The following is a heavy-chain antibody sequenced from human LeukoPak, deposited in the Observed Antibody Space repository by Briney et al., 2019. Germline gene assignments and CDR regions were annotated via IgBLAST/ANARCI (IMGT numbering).Heavy chain of an antibody. D-gene: IGHD3-3*01. CDR2: ISGSGGST. V-gene: IGHV3-23*01. J-gene: IGHJ5*02. Sequence: PGGSLRLSCAASGFIFSNHAMNWVRQAPGKGLEWVSAISGSGGSTYYADSVKGRFTISRDNSKNTLYLQMNSLRAEDTAVYYCAKDRRITIFGVVNWFDPWGQGTLVTVSS. CDR1: GFIFSNHA. CDR3: AKDRRITIFGVVNWFDP.